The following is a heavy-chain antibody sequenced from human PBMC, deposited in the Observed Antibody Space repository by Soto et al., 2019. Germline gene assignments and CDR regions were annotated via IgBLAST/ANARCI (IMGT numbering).Heavy chain of an antibody. CDR3: ARGAVFNPYKWFDP. J-gene: IGHJ5*02. CDR2: IYYSGNT. D-gene: IGHD2-8*01. Sequence: QVQLQELGPGLVKPSQTLSLTCTVSGGSISSGGHYWSWIRQHPGKVLQWIGYIYYSGNTYYNPSLKSRVTISVDTSKNQFSLKLSSVTAADTAVYYCARGAVFNPYKWFDPWGQGTLVTVPS. CDR1: GGSISSGGHY. V-gene: IGHV4-31*03.